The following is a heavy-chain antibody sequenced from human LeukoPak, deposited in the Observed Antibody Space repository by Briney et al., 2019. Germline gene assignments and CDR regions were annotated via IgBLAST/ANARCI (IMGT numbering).Heavy chain of an antibody. CDR3: TREGTGYSGYDYSY. D-gene: IGHD5-12*01. Sequence: ASVKVSCKASGYTFSTYYLHWVRQAPGQGLEWMGIINPSGGSTTYAQKFQGRVTMARDTSTTTVYMELSSLRSDDTAVHYCTREGTGYSGYDYSYWGQGTLVTVSS. CDR1: GYTFSTYY. J-gene: IGHJ4*02. V-gene: IGHV1-46*03. CDR2: INPSGGST.